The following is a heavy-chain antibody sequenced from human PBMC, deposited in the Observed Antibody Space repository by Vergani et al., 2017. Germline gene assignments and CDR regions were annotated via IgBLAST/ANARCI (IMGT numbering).Heavy chain of an antibody. CDR1: GGSFSGYY. Sequence: QVQLQQWGAGLLKPSETLSLTCAVYGGSFSGYYWSWIRQPPGKGLEWIGEINHSGSTNYNPSLKSRVTISVDTSKNQFSLKLSSVTAADTAVYYCARAHRTAHMDVWGKGTTVTVSS. J-gene: IGHJ6*03. CDR3: ARAHRTAHMDV. CDR2: INHSGST. V-gene: IGHV4-34*01.